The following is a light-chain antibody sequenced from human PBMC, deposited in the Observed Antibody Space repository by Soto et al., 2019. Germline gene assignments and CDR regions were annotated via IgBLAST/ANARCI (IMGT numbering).Light chain of an antibody. V-gene: IGKV3D-7*01. CDR2: GAS. J-gene: IGKJ5*01. CDR3: QQYNNWPIT. CDR1: QSVSSSY. Sequence: EIIWTHSPATLSLSPWERATLSFMASQSVSSSYLAWFQQKPGQGPRLLIYGASTRATGIPARFSGSGSETDFTLTISSLRSEDSAVYHCQQYNNWPITFGQGTRLEIK.